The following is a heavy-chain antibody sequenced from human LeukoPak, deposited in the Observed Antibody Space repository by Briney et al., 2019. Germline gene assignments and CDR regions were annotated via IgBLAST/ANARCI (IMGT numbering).Heavy chain of an antibody. Sequence: PSETLSLTCTASGGTVTSGSYYGSWIRQPPGKELEWIGYISYRGSTNYNPSLKSRVTKSVDTSKNQFSLKLSSVTAADTAVDYCLRVDVSGDYVNWGQGTLVTVSS. J-gene: IGHJ1*01. CDR2: ISYRGST. CDR3: LRVDVSGDYVN. V-gene: IGHV4-61*01. CDR1: GGTVTSGSYY. D-gene: IGHD2-21*01.